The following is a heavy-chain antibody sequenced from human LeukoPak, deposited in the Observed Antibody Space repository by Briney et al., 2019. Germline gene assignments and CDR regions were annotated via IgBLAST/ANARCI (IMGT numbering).Heavy chain of an antibody. D-gene: IGHD2-2*01. CDR1: GFTFSNYD. J-gene: IGHJ5*02. V-gene: IGHV3-48*01. Sequence: PGGSLRLSCAASGFTFSNYDMNWVRQAPGKGLEWVSYISSSSSTMYYADSVKGRFTISRDNAKNTVYLQMNSLRAEDTAVYYCATDDKYAPSSWGQGTLVTVSS. CDR2: ISSSSSTM. CDR3: ATDDKYAPSS.